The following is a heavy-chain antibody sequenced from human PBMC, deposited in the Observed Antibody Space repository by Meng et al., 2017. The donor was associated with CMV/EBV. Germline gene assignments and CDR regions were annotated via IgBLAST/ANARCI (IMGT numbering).Heavy chain of an antibody. CDR2: INPNSGGT. Sequence: ASVKVSCKASGYTFTGYYMHWVRQAPGQGLEWMGWINPNSGGTNYAQKFQGRVTMTRDTSISTAYMELSRLRSDDTAVYYCAKDRGRKFWSGYYFSMDYWGQGTLVTVSS. CDR1: GYTFTGYY. CDR3: AKDRGRKFWSGYYFSMDY. J-gene: IGHJ4*02. D-gene: IGHD3-3*01. V-gene: IGHV1-2*02.